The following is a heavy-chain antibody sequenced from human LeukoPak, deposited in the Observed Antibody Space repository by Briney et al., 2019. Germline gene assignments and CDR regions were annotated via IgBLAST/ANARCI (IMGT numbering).Heavy chain of an antibody. Sequence: GGSLRLSCAGSGFTFSNHWMSWLRQAPGKGLEWVTNINQDGSEKHYVDSVKGRFTISRDNAKSSLYLQMNSLRAEDTAVYYCARGNYYAMDVWGQGTTVTVSS. CDR3: ARGNYYAMDV. CDR2: INQDGSEK. V-gene: IGHV3-7*02. CDR1: GFTFSNHW. J-gene: IGHJ6*02.